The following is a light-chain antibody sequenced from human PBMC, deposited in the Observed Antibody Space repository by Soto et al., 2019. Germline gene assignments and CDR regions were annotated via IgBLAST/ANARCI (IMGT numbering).Light chain of an antibody. CDR2: GAS. CDR3: QQYNSYSWT. J-gene: IGKJ1*01. V-gene: IGKV3-15*01. CDR1: QSVSSN. Sequence: EILLTQYPATLSLSPGERATFSCRASQSVSSNLAWYQKKTGQAPRLLIYGASTRATGIPARLSGSGYGTELTITISSMKNDDFETYYCQQYNSYSWTFGHGTKVDIK.